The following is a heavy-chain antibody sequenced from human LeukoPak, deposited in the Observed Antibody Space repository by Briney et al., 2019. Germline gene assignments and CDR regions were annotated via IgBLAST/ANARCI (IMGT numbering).Heavy chain of an antibody. V-gene: IGHV4-59*01. CDR2: IYYSGST. CDR3: ARVTTVTLGYFDY. CDR1: GGSISSYY. J-gene: IGHJ4*02. Sequence: SETLSLTCTVSGGSISSYYWSWIRQPPGKGLEWIGYIYYSGSTNYNPSLKSRVTISVDTSKNQLSLKLSSVTAADTAVYYCARVTTVTLGYFDYWGQGTLVTVSS. D-gene: IGHD4-17*01.